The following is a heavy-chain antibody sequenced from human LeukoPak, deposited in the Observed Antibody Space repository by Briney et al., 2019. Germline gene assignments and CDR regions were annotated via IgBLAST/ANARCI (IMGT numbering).Heavy chain of an antibody. CDR2: INHSGST. D-gene: IGHD4-11*01. CDR1: GGSFSGYY. Sequence: PLETLSLTCAVYGGSFSGYYWSWIRQPPGKGLEWIGEINHSGSTNYNPSLKSRVTISVDTSKNQFSLKLSSVTAADTAVYYCERLHDYSNSTWGQGNLVTVPS. CDR3: ERLHDYSNST. J-gene: IGHJ5*02. V-gene: IGHV4-34*01.